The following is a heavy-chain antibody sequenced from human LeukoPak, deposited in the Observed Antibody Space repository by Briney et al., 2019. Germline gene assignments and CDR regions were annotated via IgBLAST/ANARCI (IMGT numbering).Heavy chain of an antibody. J-gene: IGHJ6*03. CDR2: INWNGGNT. Sequence: GGSLRLSCAASGFTFDDYGMSWVRQAPGKGLEWVSGINWNGGNTGYADSVKGRFTISRDNVKNSLYLQMNSLRAEDTALYYCARARVMGAPYYYYYMDVWGKGTTVTVSS. CDR3: ARARVMGAPYYYYYMDV. D-gene: IGHD1-26*01. V-gene: IGHV3-20*04. CDR1: GFTFDDYG.